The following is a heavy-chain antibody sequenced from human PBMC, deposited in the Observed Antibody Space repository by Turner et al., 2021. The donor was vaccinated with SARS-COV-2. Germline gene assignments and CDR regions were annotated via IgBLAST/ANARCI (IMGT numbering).Heavy chain of an antibody. J-gene: IGHJ3*02. CDR1: GFTVSSYS. D-gene: IGHD3-22*01. Sequence: EVQLVESGGGLVQPGGSLRLSCAASGFTVSSYSMNWVRQAPGKGLEWVSSIRSSSSYIYYADSVKGRFTISRDNAKNSLYLQMNSLRAEDTAVYYCARDVPTYYYDSSGYYTDAFDIWGQGTMVTVSS. CDR2: IRSSSSYI. CDR3: ARDVPTYYYDSSGYYTDAFDI. V-gene: IGHV3-21*01.